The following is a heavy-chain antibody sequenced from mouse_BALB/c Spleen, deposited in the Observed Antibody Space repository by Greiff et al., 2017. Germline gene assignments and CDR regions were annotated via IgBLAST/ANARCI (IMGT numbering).Heavy chain of an antibody. CDR2: INPSTGYT. Sequence: VQLQQSGAELAKPGASVKMSCKASGYTFTSYWMHWVKQRPGQGLEWIGYINPSTGYTEYNQKFKDKATLTADKSSSTAYMQLSSLTSEDSAVYYCARDGSSLFDYWGQGTTLTVSS. V-gene: IGHV1-7*01. J-gene: IGHJ2*01. D-gene: IGHD1-1*01. CDR3: ARDGSSLFDY. CDR1: GYTFTSYW.